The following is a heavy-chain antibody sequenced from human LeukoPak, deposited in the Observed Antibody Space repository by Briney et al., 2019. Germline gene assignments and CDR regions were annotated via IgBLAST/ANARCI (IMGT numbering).Heavy chain of an antibody. CDR2: INHSGST. V-gene: IGHV4-34*01. CDR1: GGSFSGYY. J-gene: IGHJ4*02. Sequence: SETLSLTCAVYGGSFSGYYWSWIRQPPGKGLEWIGEINHSGSTNYNPSLKSRVAISVDTSKNQFSLKLSSVTAADTAVYYCARLRYFDYWGQGTLVTVSS. CDR3: ARLRYFDY. D-gene: IGHD3-9*01.